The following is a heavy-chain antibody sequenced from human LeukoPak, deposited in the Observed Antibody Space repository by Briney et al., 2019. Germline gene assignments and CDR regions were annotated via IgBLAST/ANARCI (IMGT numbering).Heavy chain of an antibody. CDR3: ARVGSIDSSGYYLGQYYYYGMDV. V-gene: IGHV3-74*01. J-gene: IGHJ6*02. CDR2: INSDGSST. CDR1: GFTFSSYW. Sequence: GGSLRLSWAASGFTFSSYWMHWVRQAPGKGLVWVSRINSDGSSTSYADSVKGRFTISRDNAKNTLYLQMNSLRAEDTAVYYCARVGSIDSSGYYLGQYYYYGMDVWGQGTAVTVSS. D-gene: IGHD3-22*01.